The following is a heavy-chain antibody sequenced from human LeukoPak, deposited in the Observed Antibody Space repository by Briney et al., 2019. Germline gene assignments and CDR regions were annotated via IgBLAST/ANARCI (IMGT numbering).Heavy chain of an antibody. Sequence: GGSLRLSCATSGFTFSSYAMSWVRQAPGKGLEWVSAISGSGGSTYYADSVKGRFTISRDNSKNTLYLQMNSLRAEDTAVYYCAKDTIFGVVTIYYYYYGMGVWGQGTTVTVSS. D-gene: IGHD3-3*01. CDR3: AKDTIFGVVTIYYYYYGMGV. CDR1: GFTFSSYA. CDR2: ISGSGGST. J-gene: IGHJ6*02. V-gene: IGHV3-23*01.